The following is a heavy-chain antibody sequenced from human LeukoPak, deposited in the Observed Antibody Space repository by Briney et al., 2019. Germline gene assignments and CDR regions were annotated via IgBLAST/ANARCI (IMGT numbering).Heavy chain of an antibody. J-gene: IGHJ4*02. Sequence: SETPSLTCTVSGGSIIGHWWSWIRRPPGKGLEWIGDIFYSGGSTNYNPSLKSRLTMSLATSKNQFSLKLTSVTAADTAMYYCARRNTADASIDFWGQGTLVTASS. V-gene: IGHV4-59*08. CDR1: GGSIIGHW. CDR2: IFYSGGST. D-gene: IGHD2/OR15-2a*01. CDR3: ARRNTADASIDF.